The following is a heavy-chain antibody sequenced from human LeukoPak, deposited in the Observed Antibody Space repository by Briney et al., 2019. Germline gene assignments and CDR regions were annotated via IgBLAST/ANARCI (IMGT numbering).Heavy chain of an antibody. CDR3: ATAHRSYLQTAFDY. V-gene: IGHV1-24*01. Sequence: GASVKVSCKVSGYTLTELSMHWVRQAPGKGLEWMGGFDPEDGETIYAQKFQGRVTMTEDTSTDTAYMELSSLRSEDTAVYYCATAHRSYLQTAFDYWGQGTLVTVSS. D-gene: IGHD1-26*01. J-gene: IGHJ4*02. CDR2: FDPEDGET. CDR1: GYTLTELS.